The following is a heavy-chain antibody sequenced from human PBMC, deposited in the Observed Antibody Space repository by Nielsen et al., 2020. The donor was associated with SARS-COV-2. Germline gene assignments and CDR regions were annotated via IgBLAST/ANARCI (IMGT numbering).Heavy chain of an antibody. J-gene: IGHJ4*02. D-gene: IGHD1-1*01. V-gene: IGHV3-21*01. CDR3: TGEVPGTTGTELFDY. CDR1: GFTFSSHS. CDR2: ISSSSSYI. Sequence: GGSLRLSCAASGFTFSSHSMNWVRQAPGKGLEWVSSISSSSSYIYYADSVKGRFTISRDNAKNSLYLQMNSLRAEDTAVYYCTGEVPGTTGTELFDYWGQGTLVTVSS.